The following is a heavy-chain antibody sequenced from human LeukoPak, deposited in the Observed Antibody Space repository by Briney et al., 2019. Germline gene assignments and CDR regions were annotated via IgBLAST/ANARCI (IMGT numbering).Heavy chain of an antibody. CDR2: IYYSGST. D-gene: IGHD6-6*01. Sequence: SETLSLTCTVSGGSISSSSYYWGWIRQPPGKGLEWIGSIYYSGSTYYNPSLKSRVTISVDTSKNQFSLKLSSVTAADTAVYYCARDQSIAARPAWSDYWGQGTLVTVSS. J-gene: IGHJ4*02. CDR3: ARDQSIAARPAWSDY. V-gene: IGHV4-39*07. CDR1: GGSISSSSYY.